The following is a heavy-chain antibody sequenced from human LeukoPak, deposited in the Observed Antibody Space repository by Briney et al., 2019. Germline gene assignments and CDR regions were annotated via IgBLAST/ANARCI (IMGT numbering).Heavy chain of an antibody. CDR1: GGSISSSNW. D-gene: IGHD6-19*01. Sequence: SGTLSLTCAVSGGSISSSNWWSWVRQPPGKGLEWIGEIYHSGSTNYNPSLKSRVTISVDKSKNQFSLKLSSVTAADTAVYYCARAAEWLVREVGAFDIWGQGTMVTVSS. J-gene: IGHJ3*02. CDR3: ARAAEWLVREVGAFDI. CDR2: IYHSGST. V-gene: IGHV4-4*02.